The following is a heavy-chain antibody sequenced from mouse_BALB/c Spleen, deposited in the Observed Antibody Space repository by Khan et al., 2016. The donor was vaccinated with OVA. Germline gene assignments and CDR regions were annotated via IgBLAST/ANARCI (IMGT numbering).Heavy chain of an antibody. D-gene: IGHD2-12*01. CDR2: ISYSGST. CDR3: ASWRVLRLSPDDFDF. CDR1: GYSITSDYA. J-gene: IGHJ2*01. V-gene: IGHV3-2*02. Sequence: QLEESGPGLLKPSQSLSLTCTVTGYSITSDYAWNWIRQVPGNKLEWMAYISYSGSTTYSPSLRSRISITRDTSQSLCFLQLHSVTSVDTATYYCASWRVLRLSPDDFDFWCQGTTLTVSS.